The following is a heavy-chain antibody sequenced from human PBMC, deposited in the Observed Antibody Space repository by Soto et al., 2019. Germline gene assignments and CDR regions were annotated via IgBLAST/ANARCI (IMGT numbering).Heavy chain of an antibody. CDR3: AKDMANMANWYSDL. D-gene: IGHD5-12*01. CDR1: GFTFSTYA. V-gene: IGHV3-23*01. CDR2: ISGSGGST. J-gene: IGHJ2*01. Sequence: EVQLLESGGGLVQPGGSLRLSCAASGFTFSTYAMNWVRQGPGKGLEWVSGISGSGGSTYYADSVEGRFTISRDNSKNTLYLHMNSLRAVDTAVYYCAKDMANMANWYSDLWGRGTLVTVSS.